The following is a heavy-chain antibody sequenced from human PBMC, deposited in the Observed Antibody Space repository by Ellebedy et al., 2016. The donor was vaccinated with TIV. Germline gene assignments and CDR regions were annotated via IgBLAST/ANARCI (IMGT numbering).Heavy chain of an antibody. J-gene: IGHJ2*01. V-gene: IGHV4-4*02. CDR2: IYHSGTT. Sequence: MPGGSLRLSCAVSGGSISSRNWWIWVRQPPGKGLEWIGEIYHSGTTNYNPSLKSRVTISVDTSKNQISLTLMSSVSAADTAVYYCARVAITAAVGGGYFDLWGRGSLVTVSS. CDR1: GGSISSRNW. CDR3: ARVAITAAVGGGYFDL. D-gene: IGHD6-13*01.